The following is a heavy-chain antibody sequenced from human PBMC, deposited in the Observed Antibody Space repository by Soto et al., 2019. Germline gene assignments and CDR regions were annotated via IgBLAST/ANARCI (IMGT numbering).Heavy chain of an antibody. D-gene: IGHD3-22*01. CDR3: ARGGDSSGYYHEGTSSDY. CDR1: GGTFSSYA. CDR2: IIPIFGTA. Sequence: QVQLVQSGAEVKKPGSSVKVSCKASGGTFSSYAISWVRQAPGQGLEWMGGIIPIFGTANYAQKFQGRVTITADESTSTAYMELSSLRSEDTAVYYCARGGDSSGYYHEGTSSDYWGQGTLVTVSS. V-gene: IGHV1-69*01. J-gene: IGHJ4*02.